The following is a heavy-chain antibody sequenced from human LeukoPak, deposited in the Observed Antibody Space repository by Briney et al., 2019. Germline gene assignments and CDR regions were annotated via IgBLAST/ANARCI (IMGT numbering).Heavy chain of an antibody. CDR3: ATRLGYCSSTSCPRDFDY. D-gene: IGHD2-2*01. CDR2: IIPILGIA. J-gene: IGHJ4*02. Sequence: SVKVSCKASGGTFSSYTISWVRQAPGQGLEWMGRIIPILGIANYAQKFQGGVTITADKSTSTAYMELSSLRSEDTAVYYCATRLGYCSSTSCPRDFDYWGQGTLVTVSS. CDR1: GGTFSSYT. V-gene: IGHV1-69*02.